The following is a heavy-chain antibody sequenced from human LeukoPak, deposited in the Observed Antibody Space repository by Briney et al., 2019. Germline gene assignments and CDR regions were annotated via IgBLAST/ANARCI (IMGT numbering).Heavy chain of an antibody. CDR2: ISYDGSNK. D-gene: IGHD5-18*01. CDR3: AKDDGWLSTY. Sequence: GGSLRLSCAASGFTFSSYGMHWVRQAPGKGLEWVAVISYDGSNKYYADSVKGRFTISRDNSKNTLYLQMSSLRAEDTAVYYCAKDDGWLSTYWGQGTLVTVSS. V-gene: IGHV3-30*18. J-gene: IGHJ4*02. CDR1: GFTFSSYG.